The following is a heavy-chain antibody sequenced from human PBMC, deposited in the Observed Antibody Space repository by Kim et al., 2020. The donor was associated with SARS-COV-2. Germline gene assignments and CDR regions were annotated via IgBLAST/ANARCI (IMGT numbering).Heavy chain of an antibody. Sequence: SETLSLTCTVSGGSISSYYWSWIRQPPGKGLEWIGYIYYSGSTNYHPSLKSRVTISVDTSKNQFSLKLIAVTAADTAVYYCARVTSSSSIWFDPWGQGTLVTVSP. D-gene: IGHD6-6*01. CDR3: ARVTSSSSIWFDP. J-gene: IGHJ5*02. CDR1: GGSISSYY. V-gene: IGHV4-59*01. CDR2: IYYSGST.